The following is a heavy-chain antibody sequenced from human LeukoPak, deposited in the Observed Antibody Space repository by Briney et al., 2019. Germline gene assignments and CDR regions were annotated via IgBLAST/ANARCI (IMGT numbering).Heavy chain of an antibody. CDR1: GYSFTSYW. CDR2: IYPGDSDT. CDR3: ARGRGDCSGYRAPEYFQH. J-gene: IGHJ1*01. V-gene: IGHV5-51*01. Sequence: GESLKISCKGSGYSFTSYWIGWVRQMPGKGLEWMGIIYPGDSDTRYSPSFQGQVTISADKSISTAYLQWSSLKASDTAMYYCARGRGDCSGYRAPEYFQHWGQGTLVTVSS. D-gene: IGHD3-22*01.